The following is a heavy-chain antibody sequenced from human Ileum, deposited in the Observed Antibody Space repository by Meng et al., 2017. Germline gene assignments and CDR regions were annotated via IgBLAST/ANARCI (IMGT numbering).Heavy chain of an antibody. CDR3: VREFRAGYFDY. V-gene: IGHV1-46*01. D-gene: IGHD6-25*01. CDR1: EYSFSNYY. J-gene: IGHJ4*01. CDR2: SNPGGGST. Sequence: ASVKVSCKSSEYSFSNYYLHWMRQAPGQGLEWLGVSNPGGGSTNYAQKFQGRVTMTRDTSANTVYMELGSLKSEDTAVYYCVREFRAGYFDYWGQGTLVTVSS.